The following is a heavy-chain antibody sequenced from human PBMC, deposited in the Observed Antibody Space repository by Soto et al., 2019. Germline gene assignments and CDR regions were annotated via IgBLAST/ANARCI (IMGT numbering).Heavy chain of an antibody. Sequence: SDTLSLTCPFSGVSISSGFYYLSWLRQHPGKGLEWIGYIYYSATTYYNPSFESRVAISVDTSKSQFSLNVTSVTAADTAVYFCARGRYCLTGRCFPNWFDSWGQGALVTFS. CDR3: ARGRYCLTGRCFPNWFDS. V-gene: IGHV4-30-4*08. CDR2: IYYSATT. J-gene: IGHJ5*01. D-gene: IGHD7-27*01. CDR1: GVSISSGFYY.